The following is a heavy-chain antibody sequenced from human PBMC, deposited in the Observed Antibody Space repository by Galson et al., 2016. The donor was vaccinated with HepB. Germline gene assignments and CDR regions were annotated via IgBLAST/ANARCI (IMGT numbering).Heavy chain of an antibody. CDR1: GGTISSYA. CDR2: IIPIFGTT. Sequence: SVKVSCKASGGTISSYAITWVRQAPGQGLEWMGAIIPIFGTTNYAQKFQGRVTITADESTKTAYMELSSLRSEDTAVYYCARSNVKVKYDYFYGMDVWGQGTTVTVSS. J-gene: IGHJ6*02. CDR3: ARSNVKVKYDYFYGMDV. D-gene: IGHD2-8*01. V-gene: IGHV1-69*13.